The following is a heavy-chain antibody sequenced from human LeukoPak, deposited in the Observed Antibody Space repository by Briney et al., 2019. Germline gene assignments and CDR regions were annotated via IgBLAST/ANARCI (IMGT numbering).Heavy chain of an antibody. CDR2: IIPIFGTA. Sequence: GASVKVSCKASGGTFSSYAISWGRQAPGQGLEWMGGIIPIFGTANYAQKFQGRVTITADESTSTAYMELSSLRSEDTAVYYCAMIGYCSGACLDYWGQGTLVTVSS. V-gene: IGHV1-69*13. CDR1: GGTFSSYA. CDR3: AMIGYCSGACLDY. D-gene: IGHD2-15*01. J-gene: IGHJ4*02.